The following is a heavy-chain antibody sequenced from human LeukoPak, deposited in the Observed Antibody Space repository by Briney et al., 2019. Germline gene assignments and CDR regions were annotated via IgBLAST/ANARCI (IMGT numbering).Heavy chain of an antibody. CDR3: ARSLGVAAAGTIDY. J-gene: IGHJ4*02. CDR1: GYTFTSYD. Sequence: ASVKVSXKASGYTFTSYDINWVRQATGQGLEWMGWMNPNSGNTGYAQKFQGRVTMTRNTSISTAYMELSSLRSEDTAVYYCARSLGVAAAGTIDYWGQGTLVTVSS. CDR2: MNPNSGNT. V-gene: IGHV1-8*01. D-gene: IGHD6-13*01.